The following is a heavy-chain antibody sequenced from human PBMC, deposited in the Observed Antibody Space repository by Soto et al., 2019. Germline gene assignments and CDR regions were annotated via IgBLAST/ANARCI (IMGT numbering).Heavy chain of an antibody. CDR3: ARNPPDYYDSSGDDSFNI. V-gene: IGHV3-21*01. J-gene: IGHJ3*02. D-gene: IGHD3-22*01. Sequence: GGSLRLSCVASGFSFSLYSMNWVRPAPGKGLEWVSCITRRGAYIYYTDSVKGRFTVSRDDAKNSMYLQMNSLRVEDTAVYYCARNPPDYYDSSGDDSFNIWGLGTMVTVSS. CDR1: GFSFSLYS. CDR2: ITRRGAYI.